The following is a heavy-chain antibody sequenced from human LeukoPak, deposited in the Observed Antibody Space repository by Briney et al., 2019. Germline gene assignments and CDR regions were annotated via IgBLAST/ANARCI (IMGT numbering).Heavy chain of an antibody. CDR2: ISYDGSNK. V-gene: IGHV3-30-3*01. D-gene: IGHD2-2*01. Sequence: GGSLRLSCAASGFTFSSYAMHWVRQAPGKGLEWVAVISYDGSNKYYADSVKGRFTISRDNSKNTLYLQMNSLRAEDTAVYYCAREFIVVVPAAMGGVGYWGQGTLVTVSS. CDR3: AREFIVVVPAAMGGVGY. CDR1: GFTFSSYA. J-gene: IGHJ4*02.